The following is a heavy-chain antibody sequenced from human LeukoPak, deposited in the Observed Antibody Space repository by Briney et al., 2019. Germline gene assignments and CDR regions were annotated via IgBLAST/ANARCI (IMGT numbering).Heavy chain of an antibody. CDR1: GGTFSSYA. CDR2: IIPIIGIA. J-gene: IGHJ2*01. V-gene: IGHV1-69*04. Sequence: ASVKVSCKASGGTFSSYAISWVRQAPGQGLEWMGRIIPIIGIANYAQKFQGRVTITADKSTSTAYMELSSLRSEDTAVYYCAREDVTYYYGSGSPLGERGWYFDLWGRGTLVTVSS. D-gene: IGHD3-10*01. CDR3: AREDVTYYYGSGSPLGERGWYFDL.